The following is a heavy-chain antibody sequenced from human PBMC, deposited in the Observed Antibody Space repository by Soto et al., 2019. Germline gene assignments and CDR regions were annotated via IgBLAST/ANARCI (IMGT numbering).Heavy chain of an antibody. CDR3: ARVAVAARPRWYNWFDP. D-gene: IGHD2-15*01. Sequence: QEQLVQSGAEVKKPGASVKVSCKTSGYTFTDYDINWVRQATGQGLEWIGWMNPNSGETGYAQKFQGRGTRTRSASVSTAYWELSSLRSEDTAVYYCARVAVAARPRWYNWFDPWGQGTLVTVSS. J-gene: IGHJ5*02. V-gene: IGHV1-8*01. CDR2: MNPNSGET. CDR1: GYTFTDYD.